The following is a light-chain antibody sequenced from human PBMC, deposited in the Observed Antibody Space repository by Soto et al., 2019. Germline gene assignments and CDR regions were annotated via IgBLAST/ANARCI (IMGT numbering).Light chain of an antibody. Sequence: QSVLTQPPSVSGAPGPRVTISCTGSSSNLGAGYDVHWYQLLPGPAPELLIYGNRNRPSGVPDRFSGSKSGTSASLAITGLQAEDEADYYCQSYDNSLGVCYVFGTGTKVTVL. V-gene: IGLV1-40*01. CDR1: SSNLGAGYD. CDR3: QSYDNSLGVCYV. CDR2: GNR. J-gene: IGLJ1*01.